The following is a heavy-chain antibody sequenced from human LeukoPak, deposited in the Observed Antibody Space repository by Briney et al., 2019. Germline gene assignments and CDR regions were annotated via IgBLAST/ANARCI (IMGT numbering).Heavy chain of an antibody. CDR1: GFTFSSYN. CDR3: ATSIAARPGVRDNDGFDI. J-gene: IGHJ3*02. D-gene: IGHD6-6*01. CDR2: ISSSSSTI. Sequence: GGSLRLSCAASGFTFSSYNMNWVRQAPGKGLEWVSYISSSSSTIYSADSVKGRFTISRDNSKNMLFLPMNSLRAEDTAVYYCATSIAARPGVRDNDGFDIWGQGTMVTVSS. V-gene: IGHV3-48*01.